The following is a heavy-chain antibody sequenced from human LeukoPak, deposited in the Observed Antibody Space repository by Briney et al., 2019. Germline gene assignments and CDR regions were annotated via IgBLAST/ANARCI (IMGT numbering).Heavy chain of an antibody. Sequence: PGGSLRLSCAASGFTFRSYSMNWVRQSPGKGLEWVSSISSSSSYIYYADSAKGRFTISRDNAKNSLYLQMNSLRAEDTAVYYCARDQDYYDSSGYSLFDYWGQGTLVTVSS. CDR2: ISSSSSYI. CDR1: GFTFRSYS. CDR3: ARDQDYYDSSGYSLFDY. V-gene: IGHV3-21*01. D-gene: IGHD3-22*01. J-gene: IGHJ4*02.